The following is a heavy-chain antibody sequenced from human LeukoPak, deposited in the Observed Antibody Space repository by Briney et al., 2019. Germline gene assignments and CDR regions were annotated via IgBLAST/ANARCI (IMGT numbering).Heavy chain of an antibody. CDR1: GFTVSSNY. D-gene: IGHD6-19*01. CDR2: IKQDGSEK. J-gene: IGHJ4*02. V-gene: IGHV3-7*01. CDR3: ASGYSGGWGFDY. Sequence: GGSLRLSCAASGFTVSSNYMSWVRQAPGKGLEWVADIKQDGSEKYYLDSVKGRFTISRDNAKNSVYLQMNSLRAEDMAVYYCASGYSGGWGFDYWGQGTLVTVSS.